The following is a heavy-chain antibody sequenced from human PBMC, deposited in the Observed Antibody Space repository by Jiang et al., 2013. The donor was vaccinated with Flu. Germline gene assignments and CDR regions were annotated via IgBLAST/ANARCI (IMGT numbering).Heavy chain of an antibody. CDR3: AGYGGYSYGYGVRDY. D-gene: IGHD5-18*01. Sequence: GSGLVKPSETLSLTCTVSGGSISSYYWSWIRQPPGKGLEWIGYIYYSGSTNYNPSLKSRVTISVDTSKNQFSLKLSSVTAADTAVYYCAGYGGYSYGYGVRDYWGQGTLVTVSS. V-gene: IGHV4-59*08. CDR1: GGSISSYY. J-gene: IGHJ4*02. CDR2: IYYSGST.